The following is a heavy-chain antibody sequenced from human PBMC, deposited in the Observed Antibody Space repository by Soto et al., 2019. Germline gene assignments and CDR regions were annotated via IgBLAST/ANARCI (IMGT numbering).Heavy chain of an antibody. CDR3: ARDLSYSSSWSETLDY. CDR1: GFTFSSYG. Sequence: GGSLRLSCAASGFTFSSYGMHWVRQAPGKGLEWVAVIWYDGSNKYYADSVKGRFTISRDNSKNTLYLQMNSLRAEDTAVYYCARDLSYSSSWSETLDYWGQGTLVTVSS. J-gene: IGHJ4*02. CDR2: IWYDGSNK. V-gene: IGHV3-33*01. D-gene: IGHD6-13*01.